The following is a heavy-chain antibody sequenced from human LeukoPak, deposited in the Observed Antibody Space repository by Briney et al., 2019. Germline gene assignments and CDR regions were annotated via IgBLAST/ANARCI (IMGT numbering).Heavy chain of an antibody. CDR2: ISVSGGTT. V-gene: IGHV3-23*01. CDR3: AKVMGSSSSSDY. CDR1: GFTFSAYA. D-gene: IGHD6-13*01. J-gene: IGHJ4*02. Sequence: GGSLRLSCAASGFTFSAYAMSWVRQAPGKGLEWVSGISVSGGTTDYAHSVKGRFTISRDNSKNTLYLQMNSLRAEDTAVYYCAKVMGSSSSSDYWGQGTLVTVSS.